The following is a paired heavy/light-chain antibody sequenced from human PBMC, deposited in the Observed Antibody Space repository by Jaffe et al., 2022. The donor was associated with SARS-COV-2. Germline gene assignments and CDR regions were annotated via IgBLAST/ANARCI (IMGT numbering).Light chain of an antibody. CDR2: AVS. Sequence: QSALTQPRSVSGSPGQSVTISCTGTSSDVGGYNYVSWYQQHPGKAPKLMIFAVSMRPSGVPDRFSGSKSGNTASLTISGLQAEDEADYYCCSFAGSHTYVFGTGTRVTVL. V-gene: IGLV2-11*01. J-gene: IGLJ1*01. CDR1: SSDVGGYNY. CDR3: CSFAGSHTYV.
Heavy chain of an antibody. V-gene: IGHV3-7*03. CDR3: ATFGITATLDC. CDR1: GYTFSSYW. J-gene: IGHJ4*02. D-gene: IGHD1-20*01. CDR2: IKDDGGEK. Sequence: EVQLVESGGGLVQPGESLRLSCAASGYTFSSYWMAWVRQAPGEGLEWVANIKDDGGEKYYVDSVKGRFIISRDNAKNSLYLQMSSLRAEDTAIYYCATFGITATLDCWGQGTQVTVSS.